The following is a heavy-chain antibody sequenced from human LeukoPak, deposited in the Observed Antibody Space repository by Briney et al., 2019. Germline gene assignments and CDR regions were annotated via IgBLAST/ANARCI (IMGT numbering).Heavy chain of an antibody. J-gene: IGHJ5*02. CDR3: ARDRDRWFGEKGPNWFDP. CDR1: GGSFSGYY. D-gene: IGHD3-10*01. V-gene: IGHV4-34*01. CDR2: INHSGST. Sequence: SETLSLTCAVYGGSFSGYYWSWIRQPPGKGLEWIGEINHSGSTNYNPSLKSRVTISVDTSKNQFSLKLSSVTAADTAVYYCARDRDRWFGEKGPNWFDPWGQGTLVTVSS.